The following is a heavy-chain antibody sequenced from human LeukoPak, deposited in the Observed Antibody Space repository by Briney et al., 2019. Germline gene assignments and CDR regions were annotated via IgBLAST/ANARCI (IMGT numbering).Heavy chain of an antibody. J-gene: IGHJ4*02. CDR3: TTTGGYASRD. CDR1: GFSFNDAW. Sequence: KAGGSLRLSCAASGFSFNDAWMSWVRQAPGKGLEWVCRIRRKTDGGTADYAAPVKGRFTISRDDSKNTLYLQMNSLKAEDTAVYYCTTTGGYASRDWGQGTLVTVSS. CDR2: IRRKTDGGTA. V-gene: IGHV3-15*01. D-gene: IGHD2-15*01.